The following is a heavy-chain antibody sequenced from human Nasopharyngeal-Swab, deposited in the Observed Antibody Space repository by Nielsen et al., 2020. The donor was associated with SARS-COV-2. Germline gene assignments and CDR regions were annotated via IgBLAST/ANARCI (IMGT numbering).Heavy chain of an antibody. CDR1: GFTFSSYW. D-gene: IGHD3-10*01. CDR2: IKQDGSEK. V-gene: IGHV3-7*01. CDR3: ARDSKVRVMGFDY. J-gene: IGHJ4*02. Sequence: GESLKISCAASGFTFSSYWMSWVRQAPGKGLEWVANIKQDGSEKYYVDSVKGRFTISRDNAKNSLYLQMNSLRAEDTAVYYCARDSKVRVMGFDYWGQGTLVTVSS.